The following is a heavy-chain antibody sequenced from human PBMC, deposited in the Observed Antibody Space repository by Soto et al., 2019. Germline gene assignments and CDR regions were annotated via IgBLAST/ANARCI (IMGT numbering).Heavy chain of an antibody. CDR2: ISGSGDRT. D-gene: IGHD3-10*01. J-gene: IGHJ4*02. CDR3: ASRFGELLLVFDF. Sequence: EVQLLESGGGLVQPGGSLRLSCAASGFTFISHAMSWARQAPGKGLEWVSAISGSGDRTYYADSVKGRFTISRDNYQNTVYLQMDSLSADDTAVYYCASRFGELLLVFDFWGQGTLVSVSS. CDR1: GFTFISHA. V-gene: IGHV3-23*01.